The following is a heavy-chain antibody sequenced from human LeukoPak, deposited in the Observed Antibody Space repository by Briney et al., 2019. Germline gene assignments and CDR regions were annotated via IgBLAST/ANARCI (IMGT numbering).Heavy chain of an antibody. CDR1: GGSISSYY. CDR3: ARAGERGYNGYDDAFDI. Sequence: SETLSLTCTVSGGSISSYYWSWIRQPPGKGLEWIGYIYYSGSTSYNPSLKSRVTISVDTSRNQFSLKLSSVTAADTAIYYCARAGERGYNGYDDAFDIWGQGTMVTVSS. V-gene: IGHV4-59*01. J-gene: IGHJ3*02. D-gene: IGHD5-12*01. CDR2: IYYSGST.